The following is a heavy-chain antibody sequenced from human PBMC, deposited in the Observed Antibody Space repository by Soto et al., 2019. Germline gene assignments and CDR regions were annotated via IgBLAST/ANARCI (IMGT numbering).Heavy chain of an antibody. CDR1: AFTFSKYG. D-gene: IGHD3-16*01. Sequence: QVHLVESGGGVVQPGTSLRLSCVASAFTFSKYGMHWVRQAPGKGLEWVAILTDDGKEKYYADSVKGRFIISRDNSNNTLFLQMNTLSAEDTAVYYCAKVRFAVKYYYGLDVWGQGTTVSVSS. V-gene: IGHV3-30*18. CDR3: AKVRFAVKYYYGLDV. CDR2: LTDDGKEK. J-gene: IGHJ6*02.